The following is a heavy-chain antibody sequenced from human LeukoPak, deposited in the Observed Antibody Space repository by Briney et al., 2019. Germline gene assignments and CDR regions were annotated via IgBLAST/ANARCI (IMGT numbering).Heavy chain of an antibody. Sequence: SETLSLTCTVSGGSISSSSYYWGWIRQPPGKGLEWIGSIYYSGSTYYNPSLKSRVTIFVDTSKNQFSLKLSSVTAADTAVYYCARDPFPYHQRGYCSSTSCYPPFDYWGQGTLVTVSS. CDR1: GGSISSSSYY. CDR3: ARDPFPYHQRGYCSSTSCYPPFDY. D-gene: IGHD2-2*01. J-gene: IGHJ4*02. CDR2: IYYSGST. V-gene: IGHV4-39*07.